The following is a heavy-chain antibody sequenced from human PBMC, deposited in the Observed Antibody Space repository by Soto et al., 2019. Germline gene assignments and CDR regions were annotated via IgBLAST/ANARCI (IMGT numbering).Heavy chain of an antibody. J-gene: IGHJ5*02. D-gene: IGHD6-19*01. CDR2: INPNSGDT. Sequence: AASVKVSCKTSGYTFTDYFVHWVRQAPGQGLEWMGWINPNSGDTNYAQKFQGRVTMTRDTSISTAYMDLTRLRSDDTALYYCARDVAGTFGWFDPWGQGTLVTVSS. CDR1: GYTFTDYF. CDR3: ARDVAGTFGWFDP. V-gene: IGHV1-2*02.